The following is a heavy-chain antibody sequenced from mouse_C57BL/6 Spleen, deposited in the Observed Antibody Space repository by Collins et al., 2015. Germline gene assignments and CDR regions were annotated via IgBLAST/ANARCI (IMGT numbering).Heavy chain of an antibody. CDR1: GYAFSSYW. CDR3: AREAPFITTVVAPLDY. D-gene: IGHD1-1*01. Sequence: QVQLQQSGAELVKPGASVKISCKASGYAFSSYWMNWVKQRPGKGLEWIGQIYPGDGDTNYNGKFKGKATLTADKSSSTAYMQLSSLTSEDSAVYFCAREAPFITTVVAPLDYWGQGTTLTVSS. J-gene: IGHJ2*01. V-gene: IGHV1-80*01. CDR2: IYPGDGDT.